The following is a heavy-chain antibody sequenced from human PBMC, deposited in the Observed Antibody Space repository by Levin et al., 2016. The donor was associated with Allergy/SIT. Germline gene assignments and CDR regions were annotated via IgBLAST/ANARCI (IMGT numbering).Heavy chain of an antibody. Sequence: SETLSLTCTVSGGSISSSSYYWGWIRQPPGKGLEWIGSIYYSGSTYXNPSLKSRVTISVDTSKNQFSLKLSSVTAADTAVYYCASGVEESSGWPRPLDYWGQGTLVTVSS. J-gene: IGHJ4*02. CDR2: IYYSGST. CDR1: GGSISSSSYY. V-gene: IGHV4-39*01. D-gene: IGHD6-19*01. CDR3: ASGVEESSGWPRPLDY.